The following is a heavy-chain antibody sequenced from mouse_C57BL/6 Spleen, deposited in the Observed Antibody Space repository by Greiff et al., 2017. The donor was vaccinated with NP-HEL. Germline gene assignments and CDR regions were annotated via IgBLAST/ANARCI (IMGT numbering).Heavy chain of an antibody. CDR1: GFTFSSYT. CDR3: ARQSDYDYDEGFAY. Sequence: EVQRVESGGGLVKPGGSLKLSCAASGFTFSSYTMSWVRQTPEKRLEWVATISGGGGNTYYPDSVKGRFTISRDNAKNTLYLQMSSLRSEDTALYYCARQSDYDYDEGFAYWGQGTLVTVSA. CDR2: ISGGGGNT. J-gene: IGHJ3*01. D-gene: IGHD2-4*01. V-gene: IGHV5-9*01.